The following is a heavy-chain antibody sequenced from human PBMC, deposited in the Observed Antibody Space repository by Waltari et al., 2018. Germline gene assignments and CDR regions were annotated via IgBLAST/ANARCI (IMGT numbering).Heavy chain of an antibody. V-gene: IGHV4-39*01. CDR1: GGSISSCPFS. CDR2: NYYSGRT. CDR3: ARHWKKSGYRFDP. J-gene: IGHJ5*02. D-gene: IGHD5-12*01. Sequence: QLQLQESGPGLVKPSETLSLTCTVSGGSISSCPFSWGWIRQSPGKGLEWIGSNYYSGRTDYNPTLESRVTISGDTSKNQFSLKLSSVTAADTAIYYCARHWKKSGYRFDPWGQGTLVTVSS.